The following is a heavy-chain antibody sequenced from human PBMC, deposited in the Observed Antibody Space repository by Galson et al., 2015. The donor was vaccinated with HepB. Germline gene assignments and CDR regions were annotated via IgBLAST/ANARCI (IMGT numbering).Heavy chain of an antibody. J-gene: IGHJ5*02. CDR1: GYTFTSYY. V-gene: IGHV1-46*01. Sequence: SVKVSCKASGYTFTSYYMHWVRQAPGQGLEWMGIINPSGGSTSYSQKFQGRVTMTRDTSTSTVYMELGSLRSEDTAVYYCARSYYGSGSLNNWFDPWGQGTLVTVSS. CDR2: INPSGGST. D-gene: IGHD3-10*01. CDR3: ARSYYGSGSLNNWFDP.